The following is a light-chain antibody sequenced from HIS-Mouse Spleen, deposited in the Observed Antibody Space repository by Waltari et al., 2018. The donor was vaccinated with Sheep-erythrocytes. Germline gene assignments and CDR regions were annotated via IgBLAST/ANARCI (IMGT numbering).Light chain of an antibody. CDR2: WAS. CDR3: QQYYSTPLT. CDR1: KSVLYSSNNKNY. J-gene: IGKJ4*01. Sequence: DIVMTQSPDSLAVSLGERATINCTSRKSVLYSSNNKNYLAWYQQKPGQPPKLLIYWASTRESGVPDRFSGSGSGTDFTLTISSLQAEDVAVYYCQQYYSTPLTFGGGTKVEIK. V-gene: IGKV4-1*01.